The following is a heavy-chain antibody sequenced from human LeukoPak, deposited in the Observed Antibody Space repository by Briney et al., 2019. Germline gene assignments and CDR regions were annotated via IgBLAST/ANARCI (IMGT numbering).Heavy chain of an antibody. V-gene: IGHV3-48*04. J-gene: IGHJ4*02. CDR1: GFTFSSYS. CDR3: ARAQRPGYGSGPCSDY. Sequence: GGSLRLSCAASGFTFSSYSMNWVRQAPGKGLEWVSYISSSSSTIYYADSVKGRFTISRDNAKNSLYLQMNSLRAEDTAVYYCARAQRPGYGSGPCSDYWGQGTLVTVSS. D-gene: IGHD3-10*01. CDR2: ISSSSSTI.